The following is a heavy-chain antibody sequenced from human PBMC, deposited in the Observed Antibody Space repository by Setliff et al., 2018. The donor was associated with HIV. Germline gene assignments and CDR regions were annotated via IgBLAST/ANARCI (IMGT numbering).Heavy chain of an antibody. CDR3: AAGRRGYYGSSGYYPGYFQH. Sequence: SETLSLTCTVSGVSISPSTYYWGWIRQPPGKGLEWIGSIYYSGSTYYNPSLKSRVTISVDTSKNQFSLKLSSVTAADTAVYYCAAGRRGYYGSSGYYPGYFQHWGQGTLVTVSS. CDR2: IYYSGST. V-gene: IGHV4-39*07. CDR1: GVSISPSTYY. J-gene: IGHJ1*01. D-gene: IGHD3-22*01.